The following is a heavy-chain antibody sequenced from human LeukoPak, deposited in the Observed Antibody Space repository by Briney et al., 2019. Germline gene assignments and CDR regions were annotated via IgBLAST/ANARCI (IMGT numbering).Heavy chain of an antibody. CDR1: GLPINGSA. Sequence: PGGSLRLTCAASGLPINGSAWSWVRQAPGKGLEWVSAISGSGGSTYYADSVKGRFTISRDNSKNTMQLQMNILRAEDTAFYNGARAAGDNGGQGTLVTVSS. D-gene: IGHD6-13*01. CDR3: ARAAGDN. V-gene: IGHV3-23*01. CDR2: ISGSGGST. J-gene: IGHJ4*02.